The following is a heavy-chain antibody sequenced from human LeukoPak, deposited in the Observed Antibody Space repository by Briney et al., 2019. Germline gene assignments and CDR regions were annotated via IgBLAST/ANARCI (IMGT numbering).Heavy chain of an antibody. V-gene: IGHV4-39*01. CDR1: GGSISNSSYY. CDR2: IYYSGST. J-gene: IGHJ4*02. Sequence: PSETLSLTCTVSGGSISNSSYYWGWIRQPPGKGLEWIGTIYYSGSTYYNPSLKSRITISVDTSKNESSLKLSSVTAADTAVYYCARLGTIAAYDYWGQGTLVAVSS. D-gene: IGHD6-6*01. CDR3: ARLGTIAAYDY.